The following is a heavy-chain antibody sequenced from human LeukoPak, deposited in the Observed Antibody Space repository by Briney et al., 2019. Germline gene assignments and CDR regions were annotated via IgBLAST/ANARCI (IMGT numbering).Heavy chain of an antibody. CDR1: GGSFSGYY. D-gene: IGHD6-19*01. V-gene: IGHV4-34*01. CDR3: ARDRGSSGWYINDY. Sequence: SETLSLTCAVYGGSFSGYYWSWIRQPPGKGLEWIGYIYHSGSTYYNPSLKSRVTISVDTSKNQFSLKLSSVTAADTAVYYCARDRGSSGWYINDYWGQGTLVTVSS. CDR2: IYHSGST. J-gene: IGHJ4*02.